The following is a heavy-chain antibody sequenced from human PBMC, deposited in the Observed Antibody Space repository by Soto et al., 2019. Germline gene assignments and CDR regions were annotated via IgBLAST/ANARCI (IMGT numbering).Heavy chain of an antibody. V-gene: IGHV1-69*01. J-gene: IGHJ4*02. CDR3: GSEPN. CDR1: GGSFSGQR. CDR2: IIPIFRTT. Sequence: FSCKASGGSFSGQRVSWVRQAPGQRLEWMEGIIPIFRTTNYARKFQGRLTITADESTNTASMELTSLTSEDTAIYYCGSEPNWGQGTLVTVSS.